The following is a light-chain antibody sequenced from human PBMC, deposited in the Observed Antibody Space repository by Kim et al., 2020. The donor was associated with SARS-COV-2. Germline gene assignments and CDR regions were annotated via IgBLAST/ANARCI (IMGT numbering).Light chain of an antibody. J-gene: IGKJ4*01. Sequence: DIQMTQSPSSLSASVGDRVTITCQASQDIGNYLNWYQHKPGKAPKLLIYDASNLETGVPSRFGGSGSGTDFTFTISSLQPEDIATYFCHSAGLTFGGGTKVDIK. CDR1: QDIGNY. V-gene: IGKV1-33*01. CDR3: HSAGLT. CDR2: DAS.